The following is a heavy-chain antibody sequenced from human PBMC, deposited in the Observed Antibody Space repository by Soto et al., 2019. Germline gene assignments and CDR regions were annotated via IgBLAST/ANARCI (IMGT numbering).Heavy chain of an antibody. Sequence: PXVSLRLSCAASGFPFSTYSRTWVRQAPGRGLEWVSTILNDDTAFYANSVKGRFTISRDNYRSTLYLQMNGLGVEDAALYYCAKDIFPTSGQRFYFDSWGQGSLVTVSS. CDR2: ILNDDTA. CDR1: GFPFSTYS. CDR3: AKDIFPTSGQRFYFDS. J-gene: IGHJ4*02. V-gene: IGHV3-23*01.